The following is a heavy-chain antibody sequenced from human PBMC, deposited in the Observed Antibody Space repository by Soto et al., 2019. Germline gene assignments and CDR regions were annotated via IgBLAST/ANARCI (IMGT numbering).Heavy chain of an antibody. J-gene: IGHJ6*02. D-gene: IGHD5-18*01. Sequence: ETLSLTCVVSGGSLSSYYWSWIRQPPGKGLEWIGYIYYSGSTNYNPSLKSRVTISVDTSKNQFSLKLSSVTAADTAVYYCARQGTSDTAMVVNYYYGMDVWGQGTTVTVSS. CDR1: GGSLSSYY. V-gene: IGHV4-59*08. CDR3: ARQGTSDTAMVVNYYYGMDV. CDR2: IYYSGST.